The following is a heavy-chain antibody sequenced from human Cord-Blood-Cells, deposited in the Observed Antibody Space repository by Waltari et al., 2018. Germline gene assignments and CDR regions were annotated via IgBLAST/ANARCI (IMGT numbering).Heavy chain of an antibody. Sequence: QVQLQESGPGLVKPSETLYLTCTVSGGSISSYYWSWIRQPPGKGLEWIGYIYYSGSTNYNPSLKSRGTISVDTSKNQFSLKRSSVTAADTAVYYCARGAIVYSVWGQGTLVTVSS. D-gene: IGHD3-16*02. J-gene: IGHJ4*02. V-gene: IGHV4-59*01. CDR1: GGSISSYY. CDR2: IYYSGST. CDR3: ARGAIVYSV.